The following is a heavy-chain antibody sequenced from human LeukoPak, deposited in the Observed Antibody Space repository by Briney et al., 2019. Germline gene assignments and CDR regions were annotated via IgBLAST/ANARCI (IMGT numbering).Heavy chain of an antibody. J-gene: IGHJ4*02. CDR1: GGSFSGYY. V-gene: IGHV4-34*01. Sequence: SETLSLTCAVYGGSFSGYYWSWLRQPPGKGLEWIGEINHSGSTNYNPSLKSRVTISVDTSKNQFSLKLSSVTAADTAVYYCASRRVVPAAIVYWGQGTLVTVSS. CDR2: INHSGST. D-gene: IGHD2-2*01. CDR3: ASRRVVPAAIVY.